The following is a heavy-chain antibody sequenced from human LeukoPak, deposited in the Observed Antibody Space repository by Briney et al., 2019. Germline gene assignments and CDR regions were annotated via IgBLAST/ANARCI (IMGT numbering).Heavy chain of an antibody. CDR1: GFTFSTSW. Sequence: GGSLRLSCAASGFTFSTSWMSWVRQAPGKGLEWVSVIYSGGSTYYADSVKGRFTISRDNSKNTLFLQMGSLRAEDMAVYYCARDSGLDFWGQGTLVTVSS. V-gene: IGHV3-66*01. D-gene: IGHD3-10*01. J-gene: IGHJ4*02. CDR3: ARDSGLDF. CDR2: IYSGGST.